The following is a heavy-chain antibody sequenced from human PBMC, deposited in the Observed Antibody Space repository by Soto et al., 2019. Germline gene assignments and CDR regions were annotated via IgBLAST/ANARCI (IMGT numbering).Heavy chain of an antibody. J-gene: IGHJ3*02. CDR3: ARDLYYSSGRYFDHDAFDI. Sequence: QVQLVQSGADVKKPGASVKVSRKASGYNFTSYGISWVRQAPGQGLEWMGWISPHNDRTKYVRRFQDRVTMTTETPTSTVYMELGSLRSDDTAVYYCARDLYYSSGRYFDHDAFDIWGQGTVVTVSS. CDR1: GYNFTSYG. V-gene: IGHV1-18*01. D-gene: IGHD6-19*01. CDR2: ISPHNDRT.